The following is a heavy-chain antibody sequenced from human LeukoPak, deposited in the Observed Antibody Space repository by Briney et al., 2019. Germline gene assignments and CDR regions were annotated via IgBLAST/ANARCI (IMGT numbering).Heavy chain of an antibody. CDR2: IYSGGST. Sequence: HPGGPLRLSCAASGFTVSSNYMSWVRQAPGKGLGWVSVIYSGGSTYYADSVKGRFTISRDNSKNTLYLQMNSLRAEDTAVYYCARDLGYGDYPYYYYYYGMDVWGQGTTVTVSS. CDR3: ARDLGYGDYPYYYYYYGMDV. J-gene: IGHJ6*02. CDR1: GFTVSSNY. V-gene: IGHV3-66*01. D-gene: IGHD4-17*01.